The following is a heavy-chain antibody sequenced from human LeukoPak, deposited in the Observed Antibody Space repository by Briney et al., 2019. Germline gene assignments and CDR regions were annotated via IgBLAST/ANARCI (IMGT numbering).Heavy chain of an antibody. CDR1: GGSISSYY. CDR2: IYYSGST. V-gene: IGHV4-59*01. CDR3: AREDTAKDAFDI. J-gene: IGHJ3*02. D-gene: IGHD5-18*01. Sequence: KPSETLSLTCTVSGGSISSYYWSWIRQPPGKGLGWIGYIYYSGSTNYNPSLKSRVTISVDTSKNQFSLKLSSVTAADTAVYYCAREDTAKDAFDIWGQGTMVTVSS.